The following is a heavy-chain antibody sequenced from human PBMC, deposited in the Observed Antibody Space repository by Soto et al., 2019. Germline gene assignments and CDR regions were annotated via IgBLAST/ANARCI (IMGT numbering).Heavy chain of an antibody. CDR2: IDTDGSTT. CDR1: GFTFSNYW. D-gene: IGHD2-15*01. V-gene: IGHV3-74*01. Sequence: EVQLVESGGDLLQPGGSLRLSCEGSGFTFSNYWMHWVRQAPGEGLVWVSRIDTDGSTTNYADSVHGRFTISRDNAKSTLYLQMNSLRVEDTAVYYCARDVGGKFGYWGQGTLVTVSS. J-gene: IGHJ4*02. CDR3: ARDVGGKFGY.